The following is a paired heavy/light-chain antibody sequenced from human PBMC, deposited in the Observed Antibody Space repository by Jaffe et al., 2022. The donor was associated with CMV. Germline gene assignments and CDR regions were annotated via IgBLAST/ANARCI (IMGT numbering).Light chain of an antibody. CDR3: QQYYTYSWT. CDR2: KTS. Sequence: IQVTQSPSTLSASVGDRVTITCRASQSISPYLAWYQQKPGKPPKLLIYKTSTLESGVPSRFSGSGSGTEFTLIINGLQPEDFATYYCQQYYTYSWTFGQGTKVEIK. J-gene: IGKJ1*01. CDR1: QSISPY. V-gene: IGKV1-5*03.
Heavy chain of an antibody. V-gene: IGHV3-7*01. Sequence: EVQLVESGGGLVQPGGSLRLSCVASGFRFSSYWMTWVRQAPGKGLEWVANIKIDGSEKYYGDSVKGRFTIGRDNAKNSLYLQLDSLTAEDTAVYYCATNRYYAFAMWGQGTKVTVSS. CDR1: GFRFSSYW. CDR2: IKIDGSEK. J-gene: IGHJ3*02. CDR3: ATNRYYAFAM. D-gene: IGHD1-26*01.